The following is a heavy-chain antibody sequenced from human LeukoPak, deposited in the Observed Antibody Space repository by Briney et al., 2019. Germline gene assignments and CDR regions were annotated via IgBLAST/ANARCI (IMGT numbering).Heavy chain of an antibody. D-gene: IGHD3-22*01. V-gene: IGHV3-33*06. CDR1: GFTFSSYG. Sequence: PGRSLRLSCAASGFTFSSYGMHWVRQAPGKGLEWVAVIWYDGSNKYYADSVKGRFTISRDNSKNTLYLQMNSLRAEDTAVYYCAKDLRSGYYYGSTLDYWGQGTLVTVSS. CDR2: IWYDGSNK. J-gene: IGHJ4*02. CDR3: AKDLRSGYYYGSTLDY.